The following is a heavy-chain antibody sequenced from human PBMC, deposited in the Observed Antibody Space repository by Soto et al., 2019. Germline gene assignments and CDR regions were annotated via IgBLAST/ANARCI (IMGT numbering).Heavy chain of an antibody. V-gene: IGHV3-30*18. J-gene: IGHJ4*02. CDR3: AKFMLGFDY. Sequence: GGCLRLSCAASGSNFSSYGMHRVRQAPGKGLEWVAVISYDGSNQYCSDSVKGRFTISRDNSKNTLYLQMNRLRAEDTAVYYCAKFMLGFDYWGQGTLVTVSS. CDR2: ISYDGSNQ. CDR1: GSNFSSYG. D-gene: IGHD2-8*01.